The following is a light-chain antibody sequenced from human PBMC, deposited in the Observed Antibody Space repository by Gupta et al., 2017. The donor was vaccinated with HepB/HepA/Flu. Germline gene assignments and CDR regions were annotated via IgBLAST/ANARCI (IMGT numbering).Light chain of an antibody. CDR3: QSYDSSLSVGV. Sequence: QSVLTQPPSVSGAPGQRVTISCTGSRSNIGAGYDVHWYQQLPGTAPKLLIYGNSNRPSGVPDRFSGSKSGTSASLAITGLQAEDEADYYCQSYDSSLSVGVFGTGTKVTVL. CDR2: GNS. CDR1: RSNIGAGYD. V-gene: IGLV1-40*01. J-gene: IGLJ1*01.